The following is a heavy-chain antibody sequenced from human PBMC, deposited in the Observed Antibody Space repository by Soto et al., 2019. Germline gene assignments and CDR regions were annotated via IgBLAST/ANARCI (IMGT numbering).Heavy chain of an antibody. CDR2: IYYSGST. D-gene: IGHD4-4*01. Sequence: SETLSLTCTVSGGSISSYYRSWIRQPPGKGLEWIGYIYYSGSTNYNPSLKSRVTISVDTSKNQFSLKLSSVTAADTAVYYCARATVSYSGFDYWGQGTLVTVSS. J-gene: IGHJ4*02. V-gene: IGHV4-59*01. CDR3: ARATVSYSGFDY. CDR1: GGSISSYY.